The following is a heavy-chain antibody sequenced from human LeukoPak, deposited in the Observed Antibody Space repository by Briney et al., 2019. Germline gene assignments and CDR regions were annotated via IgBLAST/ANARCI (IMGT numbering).Heavy chain of an antibody. CDR2: IKQDGSEK. V-gene: IGHV3-7*01. CDR3: ARDILSLVRN. D-gene: IGHD2-21*01. Sequence: PGGSLRLSCAASRFTFSGYAMHWVRQAPGKGLEWVANIKQDGSEKYYVDSVKGRFTISRDNAKNSLYLQMNSLRAEDTAVYYCARDILSLVRNWGQGTLVTVSS. CDR1: RFTFSGYA. J-gene: IGHJ4*02.